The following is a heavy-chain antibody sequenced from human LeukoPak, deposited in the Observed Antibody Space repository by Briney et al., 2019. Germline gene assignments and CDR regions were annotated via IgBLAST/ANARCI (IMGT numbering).Heavy chain of an antibody. D-gene: IGHD1-1*01. J-gene: IGHJ5*02. Sequence: GASVKVSCKASGGTFSSYAISWVRQAPGQGLEWMGGIIPIFGTANYAQKFQGRVTITADKSTSTAYMELSSLRSEDTAVYYCASGTNSRPWFDPWGQGTLVTVSS. CDR3: ASGTNSRPWFDP. CDR2: IIPIFGTA. V-gene: IGHV1-69*06. CDR1: GGTFSSYA.